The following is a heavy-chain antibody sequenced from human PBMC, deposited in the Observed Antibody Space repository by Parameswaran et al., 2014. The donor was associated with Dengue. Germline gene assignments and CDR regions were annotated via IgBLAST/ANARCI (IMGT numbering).Heavy chain of an antibody. Sequence: WIRQPPGKGLEWIGNIYYTGSAYYTPSLKSRVTISVDTSKNQFSLKLSSVTAADTAVYYCAREDWGWELPYYFDSWGQGTLVTVSS. CDR2: IYYTGSA. J-gene: IGHJ4*01. CDR3: AREDWGWELPYYFDS. D-gene: IGHD1-26*01. V-gene: IGHV4-39*07.